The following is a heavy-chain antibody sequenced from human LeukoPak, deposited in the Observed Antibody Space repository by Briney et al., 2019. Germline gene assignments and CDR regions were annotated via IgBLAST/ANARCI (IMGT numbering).Heavy chain of an antibody. CDR1: GFTFSNYA. J-gene: IGHJ4*02. V-gene: IGHV3-23*01. CDR3: AKDNGPRGIVGATGAFDY. Sequence: GGSLRLSCAASGFTFSNYAMSWVRQAPGKGLEWVSALSGSGGSTYYADSVKGRFTISRDNSKNTLYLQMNSLRAEDTAVYYCAKDNGPRGIVGATGAFDYWGQGTLVTVSS. D-gene: IGHD1-26*01. CDR2: LSGSGGST.